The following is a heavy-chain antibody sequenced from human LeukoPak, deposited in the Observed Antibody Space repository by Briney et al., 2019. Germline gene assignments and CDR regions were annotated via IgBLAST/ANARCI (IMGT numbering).Heavy chain of an antibody. Sequence: GGSLRLSCGASGFTFSGHAMSWVRQAPGKGLEWVSAISGSGGSTYYADSVKGRFTISRDNSKNTLYLQMNSLRAEDTAVYYCAKDLPLKYGMDVWGQGTTVTVSS. J-gene: IGHJ6*02. CDR1: GFTFSGHA. CDR2: ISGSGGST. CDR3: AKDLPLKYGMDV. V-gene: IGHV3-23*01.